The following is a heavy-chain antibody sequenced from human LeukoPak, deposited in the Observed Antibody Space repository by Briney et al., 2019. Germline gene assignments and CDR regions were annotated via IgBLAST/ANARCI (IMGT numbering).Heavy chain of an antibody. J-gene: IGHJ4*02. CDR1: GFTFSSYA. CDR3: AKDGGGYPYYFDY. Sequence: GGSLRLSCAASGFTFSSYAMSWVRQAPGKGLEWVSAISGSGGSTYYADSVEGRFTISRDNSKNTLYLQMNSLRAEDTAVYYCAKDGGGYPYYFDYWGQGTLVTVSS. V-gene: IGHV3-23*01. D-gene: IGHD3-22*01. CDR2: ISGSGGST.